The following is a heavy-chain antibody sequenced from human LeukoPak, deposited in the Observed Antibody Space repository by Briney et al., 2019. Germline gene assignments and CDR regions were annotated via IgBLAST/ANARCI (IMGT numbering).Heavy chain of an antibody. V-gene: IGHV1-2*02. CDR1: GYTFTDYY. CDR3: ARVNYYYDSSGYPYFDY. CDR2: INPNPNSGGT. J-gene: IGHJ4*02. D-gene: IGHD3-22*01. Sequence: GASVKVSCKASGYTFTDYYMHWVRQAPGQGLEWVGWINPNPNSGGTNYAQKFQGRVTMTRDTSIKTAYMELSSLRSDDTAVYYCARVNYYYDSSGYPYFDYWGQGTLVTVSS.